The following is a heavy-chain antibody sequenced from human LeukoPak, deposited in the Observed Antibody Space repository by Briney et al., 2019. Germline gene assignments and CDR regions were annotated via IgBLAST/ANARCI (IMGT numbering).Heavy chain of an antibody. D-gene: IGHD3-3*01. CDR2: FDPEDGET. V-gene: IGHV1-24*01. CDR1: GSTLTELS. Sequence: ASVKVSCKVSGSTLTELSMHWVRQAPGKGLEWVGGFDPEDGETIYAQKFQGRVTMTEDTSTDTAYMELSSLRSEDTAVYYCATATVLRFLEWLFDYWGQGTLVTVSS. J-gene: IGHJ4*02. CDR3: ATATVLRFLEWLFDY.